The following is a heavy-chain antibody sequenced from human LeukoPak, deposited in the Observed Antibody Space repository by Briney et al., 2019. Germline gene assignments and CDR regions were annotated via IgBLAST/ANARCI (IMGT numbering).Heavy chain of an antibody. CDR2: INAGNGNT. J-gene: IGHJ6*02. V-gene: IGHV1-3*01. CDR1: GYNFTSYA. D-gene: IGHD5-12*01. CDR3: ARALRLVSYYYYGMDV. Sequence: GASVKVSCKASGYNFTSYAMHWVRQAPGQRLEWMGWINAGNGNTKYSQKFQGRVTITRDTSASTAYMELSSLRSEDTAVYYCARALRLVSYYYYGMDVWGQGTTVTVSS.